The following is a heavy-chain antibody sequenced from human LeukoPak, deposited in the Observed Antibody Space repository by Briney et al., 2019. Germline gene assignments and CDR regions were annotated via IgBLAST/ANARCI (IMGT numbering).Heavy chain of an antibody. D-gene: IGHD2-15*01. V-gene: IGHV3-23*01. CDR2: ISGSGGST. CDR3: AKDLGLGYCSGGSCFFDY. J-gene: IGHJ4*02. CDR1: GFTFSSYA. Sequence: GGSLRLSCAASGFTFSSYAMSWVRQAPGKGLEWVSAISGSGGSTYYADSVRGRFTISRDNSKNTLYLQMNSLRAEDTAVYYCAKDLGLGYCSGGSCFFDYWGQGTLVTVSS.